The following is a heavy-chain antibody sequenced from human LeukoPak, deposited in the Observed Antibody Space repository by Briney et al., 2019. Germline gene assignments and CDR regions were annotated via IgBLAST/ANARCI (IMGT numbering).Heavy chain of an antibody. CDR1: GGTFSSDA. Sequence: SVKVSCKASGGTFSSDAISWVRQAPGQGLEWMGRIIPILGIANYAHKFQGRVTITADKSTSTAYMELSSLRSEDTAVYYCANDHYDILTGYVDYWGQGTLVTVSS. D-gene: IGHD3-9*01. J-gene: IGHJ4*02. V-gene: IGHV1-69*04. CDR3: ANDHYDILTGYVDY. CDR2: IIPILGIA.